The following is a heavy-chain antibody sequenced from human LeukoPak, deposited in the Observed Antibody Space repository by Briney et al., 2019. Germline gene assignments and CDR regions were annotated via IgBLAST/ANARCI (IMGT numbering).Heavy chain of an antibody. D-gene: IGHD3-22*01. CDR2: IYYSGST. V-gene: IGHV4-59*01. CDR1: GGSLSSYY. J-gene: IGHJ3*02. Sequence: SETLSLTCTVSGGSLSSYYWSWIRQPPGKGLEWIGYIYYSGSTNYNPSLKSRVTISVDTSKNQFSLKLSSVTAADTAVYYCARAPRLNYYDSSGYYFAFDIWGQGTMVTVSS. CDR3: ARAPRLNYYDSSGYYFAFDI.